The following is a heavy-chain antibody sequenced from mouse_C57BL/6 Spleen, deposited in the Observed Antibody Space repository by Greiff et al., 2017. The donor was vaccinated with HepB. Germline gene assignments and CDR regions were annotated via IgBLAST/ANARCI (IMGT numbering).Heavy chain of an antibody. V-gene: IGHV1-81*01. CDR1: GYTFTSYG. CDR2: IYPRSGNT. CDR3: ARYIYDGYYDYAMDY. Sequence: VKLVESGAELARPGASVKLSCKASGYTFTSYGISWVKQRTGQGLEWIGEIYPRSGNTYYNEKFKGKATLTADKSSSTAYMELRSLTSEDSAVYFCARYIYDGYYDYAMDYWGQGTSVTVSS. J-gene: IGHJ4*01. D-gene: IGHD2-3*01.